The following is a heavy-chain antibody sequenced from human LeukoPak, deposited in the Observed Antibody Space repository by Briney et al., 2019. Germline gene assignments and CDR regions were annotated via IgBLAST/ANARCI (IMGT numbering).Heavy chain of an antibody. Sequence: SETLSLTCTVSGGSISSSSYYWGWIRQTPGTGLEWIGSIYYSGTTYYNPSLKSRVTISIDTSKNQFSLKLSSVTAADTAVYYCARGRYYGSGSTPPGDWFDPWGQGTLVTVSS. D-gene: IGHD3-10*01. CDR1: GGSISSSSYY. J-gene: IGHJ5*02. CDR3: ARGRYYGSGSTPPGDWFDP. CDR2: IYYSGTT. V-gene: IGHV4-39*07.